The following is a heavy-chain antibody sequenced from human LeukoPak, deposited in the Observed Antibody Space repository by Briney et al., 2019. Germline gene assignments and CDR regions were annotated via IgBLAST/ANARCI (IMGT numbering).Heavy chain of an antibody. CDR3: AKGGTYGGGADY. Sequence: SGTLSLTCTVSGASISRDYWTWIRQPPGKGLEWIGYIYNGGSTTYSPSLNSRVTISLDTSNNQVSLRLSSVTAADTAVYYCAKGGTYGGGADYWGQGTLVTVSS. V-gene: IGHV4-59*01. D-gene: IGHD1-26*01. CDR2: IYNGGST. J-gene: IGHJ4*02. CDR1: GASISRDY.